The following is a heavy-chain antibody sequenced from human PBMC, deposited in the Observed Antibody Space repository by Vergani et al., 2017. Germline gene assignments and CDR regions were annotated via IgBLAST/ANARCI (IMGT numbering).Heavy chain of an antibody. Sequence: QLQLQESGPGLVKPSETLSLTCTVSGGSISSSSYYWGWIRQPPGKGLEWIGSIYYSGITYYNPSLKSRVTISVDTSKNQFSLKLSSVTAADTAVYYCALSVTTIYFYWGQGTLVTVSS. CDR2: IYYSGIT. CDR1: GGSISSSSYY. J-gene: IGHJ4*02. D-gene: IGHD4-17*01. CDR3: ALSVTTIYFY. V-gene: IGHV4-39*01.